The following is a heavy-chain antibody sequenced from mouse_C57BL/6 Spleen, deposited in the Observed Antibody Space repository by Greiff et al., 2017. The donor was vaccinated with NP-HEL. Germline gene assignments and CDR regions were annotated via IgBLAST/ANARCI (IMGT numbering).Heavy chain of an antibody. Sequence: EVKVVESGPGMVKPSQSLSLTCTVTGYSITSGYDWHWIRHFPGNKLEWMGYISYSGSTNYNPSLKSRISITHDTSKNHFFLKLNSVTTEDTATYYCASGGGSYYFDYWGQGTTLTVSS. J-gene: IGHJ2*01. CDR3: ASGGGSYYFDY. CDR1: GYSITSGYD. CDR2: ISYSGST. V-gene: IGHV3-1*01.